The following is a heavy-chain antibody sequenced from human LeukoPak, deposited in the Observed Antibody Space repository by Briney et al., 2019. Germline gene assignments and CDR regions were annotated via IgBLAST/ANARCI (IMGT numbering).Heavy chain of an antibody. D-gene: IGHD3-22*01. CDR1: GYTFTSYY. CDR2: ISVYDGNT. J-gene: IGHJ4*02. Sequence: ASVKVSCKASGYTFTSYYMHWVRQAPGQGLEWMGWISVYDGNTNYVQKLQGRVTMTTDTSTSTAYMELRSLRSDDTAVYYCARAPSFDDSSGYYYGDYWGQGTLVTVSS. CDR3: ARAPSFDDSSGYYYGDY. V-gene: IGHV1-18*04.